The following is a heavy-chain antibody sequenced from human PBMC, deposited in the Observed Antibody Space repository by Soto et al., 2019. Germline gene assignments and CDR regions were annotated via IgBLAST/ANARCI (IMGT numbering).Heavy chain of an antibody. CDR1: GGRLSNFG. D-gene: IGHD3-22*01. V-gene: IGHV1-69*12. Sequence: VQLVQSGAEVKKPGSSVKVSCTASGGRLSNFGISWVRQAPGKGLEWMGAIIPVFGTPNYAQKFQDRVTINAEESTTTVYIEVRSLTSEATAVYYCARGDATKIVVTTYYAMDVWGQGTTVTVSS. J-gene: IGHJ6*02. CDR2: IIPVFGTP. CDR3: ARGDATKIVVTTYYAMDV.